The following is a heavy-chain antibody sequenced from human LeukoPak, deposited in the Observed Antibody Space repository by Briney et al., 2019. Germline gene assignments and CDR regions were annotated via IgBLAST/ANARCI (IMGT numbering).Heavy chain of an antibody. J-gene: IGHJ4*02. Sequence: SETLSLTCTVSGGSISSSSYYWGWIRQPPGKGLEWVGSISYGGNTYYNPSLKSRVTISVDTSKNQFSLKLSSVTAADTAVYYCARELYSSGCLCYDYWGQGTLVTVSS. CDR1: GGSISSSSYY. D-gene: IGHD6-19*01. CDR3: ARELYSSGCLCYDY. V-gene: IGHV4-39*07. CDR2: ISYGGNT.